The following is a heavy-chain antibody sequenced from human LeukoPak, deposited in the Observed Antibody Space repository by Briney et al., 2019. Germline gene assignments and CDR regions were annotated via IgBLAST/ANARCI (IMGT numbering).Heavy chain of an antibody. CDR2: IIPIYGRA. J-gene: IGHJ4*02. Sequence: SVKVSCKASGGSFTSYGISWVRQAPGQGLEWMGKIIPIYGRANYGQKFQGRVTITADELTTTSYMELSSLTAEDMAVYYCARGLDSGSGTFDYWGQGTLVTVSS. CDR3: ARGLDSGSGTFDY. V-gene: IGHV1-69*15. D-gene: IGHD1-26*01. CDR1: GGSFTSYG.